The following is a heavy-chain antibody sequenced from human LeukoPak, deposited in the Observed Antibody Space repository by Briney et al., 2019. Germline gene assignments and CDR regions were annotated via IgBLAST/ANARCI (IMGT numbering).Heavy chain of an antibody. CDR1: GFTFSSHW. D-gene: IGHD2-2*01. CDR3: ARNLPAADY. V-gene: IGHV3-7*01. J-gene: IGHJ4*02. CDR2: INQDGTEQ. Sequence: GGSLRLSCAASGFTFSSHWMSWVRQAPGKGLEWVANINQDGTEQYYVDSVKGRFTISRDNAKNSLYLQMNSLRAEDTAVYYCARNLPAADYWGQGTLVTVSS.